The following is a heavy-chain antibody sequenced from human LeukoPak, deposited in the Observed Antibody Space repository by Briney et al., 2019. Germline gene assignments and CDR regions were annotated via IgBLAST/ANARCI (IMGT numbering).Heavy chain of an antibody. J-gene: IGHJ4*02. CDR2: VDAEEGET. Sequence: ASVTVSFKVSGYTLTELSMHWVRQAPGKGRDWMGGVDAEEGETIYAQKLQGRVTMNENTTTDTAYMELSSLRTEDTAVYYCATDRGGNSGDYWGQGTLVTVSS. V-gene: IGHV1-24*01. D-gene: IGHD4-23*01. CDR3: ATDRGGNSGDY. CDR1: GYTLTELS.